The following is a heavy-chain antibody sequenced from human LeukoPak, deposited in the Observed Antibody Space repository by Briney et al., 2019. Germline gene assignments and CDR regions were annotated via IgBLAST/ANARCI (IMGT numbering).Heavy chain of an antibody. Sequence: SQTLSLTCNVSGGSISSGDYFWSWIRQPPGKGLEWIGCIYYSGTTYYNPSLKSRVTMSVDTSKNQFSLELSSVTAADTAVYYCARGSGWYAYWGQGTLVTVSS. J-gene: IGHJ4*02. CDR1: GGSISSGDYF. CDR3: ARGSGWYAY. CDR2: IYYSGTT. D-gene: IGHD6-19*01. V-gene: IGHV4-30-4*01.